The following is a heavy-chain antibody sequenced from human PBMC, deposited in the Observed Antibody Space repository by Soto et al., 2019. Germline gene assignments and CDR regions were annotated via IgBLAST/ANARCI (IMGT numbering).Heavy chain of an antibody. CDR1: GYTFTSYG. Sequence: QVQLVQSGAEVKKPGASVKVSCKASGYTFTSYGLSWVRQAPGQGLEWMGWISAYNGNTNYAQRLQGRATMTPDTPTNTAYMELRTLGTAEAAVEYCERRGVGATNFDCWGQGTLVTVSS. CDR2: ISAYNGNT. CDR3: ERRGVGATNFDC. D-gene: IGHD1-26*01. J-gene: IGHJ4*02. V-gene: IGHV1-18*01.